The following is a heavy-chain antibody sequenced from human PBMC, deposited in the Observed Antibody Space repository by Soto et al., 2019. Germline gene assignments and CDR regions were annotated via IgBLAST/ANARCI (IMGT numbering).Heavy chain of an antibody. CDR2: ISYDGSNK. CDR1: GFTFSSYG. J-gene: IGHJ6*02. Sequence: QVQLVESGGGVVQPGRSLRLSCAASGFTFSSYGMDWVRQATGKGLESVAVISYDGSNKNYADSVQGGFTISRDNSKNAQCLQMNSLRAEDRAVYYCAKEVWSGPMDVWGQGTTVTVSS. D-gene: IGHD3-3*01. CDR3: AKEVWSGPMDV. V-gene: IGHV3-30*18.